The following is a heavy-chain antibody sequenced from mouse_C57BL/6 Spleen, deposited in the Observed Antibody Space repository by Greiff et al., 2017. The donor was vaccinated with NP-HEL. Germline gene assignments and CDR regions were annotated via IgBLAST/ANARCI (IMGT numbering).Heavy chain of an antibody. CDR1: GYTFTSYW. CDR3: ARNGYDAMDY. J-gene: IGHJ4*01. V-gene: IGHV1-59*01. CDR2: IDPSDSYT. Sequence: QVQLQQSGAELVRPGTSVKLSCKASGYTFTSYWMHWVKQRPGQGLEWIGVIDPSDSYTNYNQKFKGKATLTVDTSSSTAYMQLSSLTSEDSAVYYCARNGYDAMDYWGQGTSVTVSS.